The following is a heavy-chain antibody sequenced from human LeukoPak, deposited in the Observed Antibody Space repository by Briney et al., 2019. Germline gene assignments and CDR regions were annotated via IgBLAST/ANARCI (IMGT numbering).Heavy chain of an antibody. Sequence: GGSLRLSCAASGFTLSSYWMSWVRQAPGKGLEWVANIKQDGSAIYYVDSVKGRFTISRDNARNTLYLQMNSLRVEDTAIYYCVRGTNDWTGIDYWGQGTLVTVSS. CDR3: VRGTNDWTGIDY. CDR1: GFTLSSYW. V-gene: IGHV3-7*01. D-gene: IGHD2-8*01. J-gene: IGHJ4*02. CDR2: IKQDGSAI.